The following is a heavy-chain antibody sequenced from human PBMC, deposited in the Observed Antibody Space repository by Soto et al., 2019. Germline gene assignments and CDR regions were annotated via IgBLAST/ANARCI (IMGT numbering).Heavy chain of an antibody. CDR1: GASISGFY. V-gene: IGHV4-4*07. D-gene: IGHD1-1*01. CDR3: VRDGTKTLRDWFDA. Sequence: SETLSLTCTVSGASISGFYWSWIRKSAGKGLEWIGRIYATGTTDYNPSLKSRVMMSVDTSKKQFSPKLRSVTAADTAVYYCVRDGTKTLRDWFDAWGQGISVTVSS. CDR2: IYATGTT. J-gene: IGHJ5*02.